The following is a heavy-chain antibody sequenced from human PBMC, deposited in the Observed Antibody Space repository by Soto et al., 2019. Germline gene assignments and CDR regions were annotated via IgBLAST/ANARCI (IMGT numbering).Heavy chain of an antibody. V-gene: IGHV3-30-3*01. J-gene: IGHJ4*02. Sequence: QVQLVEAGGGVVQPGRSLRLSCAASGFTFSSYAMHWVRQAPGKGLEWVAVISYDGSNKYYADSVKGRFTISRDNYKNTLYVQMNSLRAEDTAVYYCARFKGCSGGSCYSYFDYWGQGTLVTVSS. CDR2: ISYDGSNK. CDR3: ARFKGCSGGSCYSYFDY. CDR1: GFTFSSYA. D-gene: IGHD2-15*01.